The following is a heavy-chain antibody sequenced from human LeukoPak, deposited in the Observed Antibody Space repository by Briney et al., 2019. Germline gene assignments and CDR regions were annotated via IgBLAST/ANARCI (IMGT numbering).Heavy chain of an antibody. Sequence: GGSLRLSCAASGFTFYDYAMHWVRHAPGKGLEWVSGISWNRGSIDYAESVKGRFTISRDNAKNSLYLQMNSLRAADTALYYCAKAYVDTAMLDAFDIWGQGTMVTVSS. CDR3: AKAYVDTAMLDAFDI. CDR2: ISWNRGSI. J-gene: IGHJ3*02. CDR1: GFTFYDYA. V-gene: IGHV3-9*01. D-gene: IGHD5-18*01.